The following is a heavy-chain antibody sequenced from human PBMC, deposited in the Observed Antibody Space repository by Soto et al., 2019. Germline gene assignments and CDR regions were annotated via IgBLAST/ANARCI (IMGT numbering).Heavy chain of an antibody. D-gene: IGHD6-6*01. V-gene: IGHV1-69*13. CDR2: LIPIFGTA. Sequence: SVKVSCKASGDTFYNYAISWVRQAPGRGLEWMGGLIPIFGTANYAHKFQGRVTITADESASTAYMQLSSVRSEDTAVYYCARTYSSASWGRYYYYYYGMDVWGQGTTVTVSS. J-gene: IGHJ6*02. CDR1: GDTFYNYA. CDR3: ARTYSSASWGRYYYYYYGMDV.